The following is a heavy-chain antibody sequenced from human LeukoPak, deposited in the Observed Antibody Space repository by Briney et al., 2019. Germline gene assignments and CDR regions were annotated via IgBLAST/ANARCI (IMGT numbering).Heavy chain of an antibody. CDR1: GFTFSSYA. Sequence: PRGSLRLSCAASGFTFSSYAMSWVREAPGKGLEWVSAISGSGGSTYYAESVKGRFTISRDNSKNTLYLQMNSLRAEDTAVYYCAKARGYDLEYYFDYWGQGTLVTVSS. CDR3: AKARGYDLEYYFDY. D-gene: IGHD5-12*01. J-gene: IGHJ4*02. CDR2: ISGSGGST. V-gene: IGHV3-23*01.